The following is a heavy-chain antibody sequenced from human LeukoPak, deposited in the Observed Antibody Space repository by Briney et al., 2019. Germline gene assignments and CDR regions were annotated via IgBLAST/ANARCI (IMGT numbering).Heavy chain of an antibody. CDR1: GYTFTSYY. CDR2: INPSGGST. D-gene: IGHD2-2*01. CDR3: ARDPICSSTSCYGFDP. Sequence: ASVTVSCKASGYTFTSYYMHWVRQAPGQGLEWMGIINPSGGSTSYAQKFQGRVTMTRDTSTSTVYMELSSLRSEDTAVYYCARDPICSSTSCYGFDPWGQGTLVTVSS. J-gene: IGHJ5*02. V-gene: IGHV1-46*01.